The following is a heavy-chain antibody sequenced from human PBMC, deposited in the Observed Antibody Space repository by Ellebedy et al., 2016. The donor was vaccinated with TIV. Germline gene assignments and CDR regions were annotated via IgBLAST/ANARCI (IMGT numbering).Heavy chain of an antibody. Sequence: GESLKISCAGSGFSFSSYALTWVRLAPGKGLEWVANVNEDGSEEHYVDSVKGRFTISRDNDKNSLYLHMDSLRAEDTAIYYCARSSSSWYFWGQGTLVTVSS. CDR2: VNEDGSEE. CDR1: GFSFSSYA. CDR3: ARSSSSWYF. V-gene: IGHV3-7*01. J-gene: IGHJ4*02. D-gene: IGHD6-13*01.